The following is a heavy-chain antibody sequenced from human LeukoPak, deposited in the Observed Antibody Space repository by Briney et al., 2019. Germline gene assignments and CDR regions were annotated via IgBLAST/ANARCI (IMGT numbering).Heavy chain of an antibody. V-gene: IGHV1-2*02. D-gene: IGHD3-10*01. Sequence: ASAKVFCKASGYTFTGYYMHWVRQAPGQGLEWMGWINLNSGGTNYAQKFQGRVAMTRDTSISTAYMELSRLRSDDTAVYYCARRYFGSGSYYTDYWGQGTLVTVSS. CDR1: GYTFTGYY. CDR2: INLNSGGT. CDR3: ARRYFGSGSYYTDY. J-gene: IGHJ4*02.